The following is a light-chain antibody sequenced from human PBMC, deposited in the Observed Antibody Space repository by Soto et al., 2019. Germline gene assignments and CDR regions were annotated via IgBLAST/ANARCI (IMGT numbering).Light chain of an antibody. CDR2: GAS. CDR3: QQYNNLPTWT. CDR1: QSVSSN. J-gene: IGKJ1*01. V-gene: IGKV3-15*01. Sequence: EIMMTQSPATLSVSPGERATLSCRASQSVSSNLAWYQQKPGQAPRLLIYGASTRATGIPARFSGGGSGTEFTLTISSLQSEDFAVYYCQQYNNLPTWTFGQGTKVE.